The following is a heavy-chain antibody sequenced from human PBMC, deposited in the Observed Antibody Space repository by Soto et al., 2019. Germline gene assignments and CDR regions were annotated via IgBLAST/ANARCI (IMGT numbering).Heavy chain of an antibody. Sequence: QVQLVQSGAEVKKPGASVKVSCKASGYTFTGYYMHWVRQAPGQGLEWMGWINPNSGGTNYAQKFQGWVTMTRDTFISTAYMDLSRLRSDDTAVYYCASEVPTAMGLYYFDYWGQGTLVTVSS. CDR3: ASEVPTAMGLYYFDY. V-gene: IGHV1-2*04. CDR2: INPNSGGT. D-gene: IGHD5-18*01. CDR1: GYTFTGYY. J-gene: IGHJ4*02.